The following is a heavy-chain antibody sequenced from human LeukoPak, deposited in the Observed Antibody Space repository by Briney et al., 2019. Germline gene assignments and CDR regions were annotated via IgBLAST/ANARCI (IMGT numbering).Heavy chain of an antibody. V-gene: IGHV3-9*01. CDR1: GFTFDDYA. CDR3: AKAGYSSQFRMDV. CDR2: ISWNSGSI. J-gene: IGHJ6*03. Sequence: GGSLRLSCAASGFTFDDYAMHWGRQAPGKGLEWVSGISWNSGSIGYADSVKGRFTISRDNAKNSLYLQMNSLRAEDTALYYCAKAGYSSQFRMDVWGKGTTVTVSS. D-gene: IGHD6-13*01.